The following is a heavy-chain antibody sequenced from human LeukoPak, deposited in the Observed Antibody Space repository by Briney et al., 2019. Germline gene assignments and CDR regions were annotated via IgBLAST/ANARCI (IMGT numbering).Heavy chain of an antibody. Sequence: SETLSLTCSVSGGSISSYYWSWIRQPPGKGLEWIGYIFYSGSTKYNPSLESRVTISVDTSKNQFSLKLSSVTAADTAVYYCARAPPVLCGIPDYWGQGTLVTVSS. CDR1: GGSISSYY. V-gene: IGHV4-59*01. D-gene: IGHD2-15*01. J-gene: IGHJ4*02. CDR2: IFYSGST. CDR3: ARAPPVLCGIPDY.